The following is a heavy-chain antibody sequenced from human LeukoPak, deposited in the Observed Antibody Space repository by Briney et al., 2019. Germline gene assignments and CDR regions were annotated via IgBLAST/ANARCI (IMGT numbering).Heavy chain of an antibody. D-gene: IGHD6-6*01. CDR3: ARRGRSSVYYFDY. Sequence: GGSLRLSCDTSGFTFTDYEMNWVRQAPGKGLEWISYLSSTARTIYYADSVKGRFTISRDTARNSVSLQMNSLRGDDTAVYYCARRGRSSVYYFDYWGQGTLVTVSS. J-gene: IGHJ4*02. CDR2: LSSTARTI. V-gene: IGHV3-48*03. CDR1: GFTFTDYE.